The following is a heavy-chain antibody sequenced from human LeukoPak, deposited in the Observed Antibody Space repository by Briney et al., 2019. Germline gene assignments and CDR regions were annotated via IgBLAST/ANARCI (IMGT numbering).Heavy chain of an antibody. V-gene: IGHV4-61*02. CDR1: GGSISSGGYY. CDR3: ARVYYYYYMGV. J-gene: IGHJ6*03. CDR2: IYTSGST. Sequence: SETLSLTCTVSGGSISSGGYYWSWIRQPAGKGLEWIGRIYTSGSTNYNPSLKSRVTISVDTSKNQFSLKLSSVTAADTAVYYCARVYYYYYMGVWGKGTTVTVSS.